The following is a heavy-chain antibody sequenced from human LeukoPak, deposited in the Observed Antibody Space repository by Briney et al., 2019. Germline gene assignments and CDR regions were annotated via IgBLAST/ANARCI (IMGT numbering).Heavy chain of an antibody. CDR1: GCTFSSYA. J-gene: IGHJ5*02. CDR2: IIPIFGTA. V-gene: IGHV1-69*05. D-gene: IGHD3-3*01. CDR3: ARVPLSTNYDFWSGYYPYNWFDP. Sequence: SVKVSCEASGCTFSSYAISWVRQAPGQGLEWMGRIIPIFGTANYAQKFQGRVTITTDESTSTAYMELSSLRSEDTAVYYCARVPLSTNYDFWSGYYPYNWFDPWGQGTLVTVSS.